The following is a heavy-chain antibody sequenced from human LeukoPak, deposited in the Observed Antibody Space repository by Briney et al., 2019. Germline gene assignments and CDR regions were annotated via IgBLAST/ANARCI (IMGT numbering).Heavy chain of an antibody. CDR1: GYTFTSYG. CDR3: ARDVDTAMASEIAPTANFDY. J-gene: IGHJ4*02. Sequence: PWASVKVSCKASGYTFTSYGISWVRQAPGQGLEWMGWISAYNGNTNYAQKLQGRVTMTTDTSTSTAYMELRSLRSDDTAVYYCARDVDTAMASEIAPTANFDYRGQGTLVTVSS. V-gene: IGHV1-18*04. D-gene: IGHD5-18*01. CDR2: ISAYNGNT.